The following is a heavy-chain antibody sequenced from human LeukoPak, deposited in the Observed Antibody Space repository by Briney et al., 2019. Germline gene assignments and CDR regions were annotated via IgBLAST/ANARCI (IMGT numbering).Heavy chain of an antibody. CDR2: IYYSGIT. CDR1: GGSISGSSYY. Sequence: SETLSLTCTVSGGSISGSSYYWGWIRQPPGKGLEWIGSIYYSGITYYNPSLKSRVTISVDTSKNQFSLKLSSVTAADTAVYYCARGPRRYCSGGSCYIGVYYFDYWGQGTLVTVSS. D-gene: IGHD2-15*01. CDR3: ARGPRRYCSGGSCYIGVYYFDY. V-gene: IGHV4-39*07. J-gene: IGHJ4*02.